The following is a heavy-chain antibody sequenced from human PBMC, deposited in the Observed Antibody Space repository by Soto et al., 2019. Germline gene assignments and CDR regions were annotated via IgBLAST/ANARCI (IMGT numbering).Heavy chain of an antibody. Sequence: EVQLVESGEDLVQPGGSVRLSCAATGFTFSRYWMHWVRQVPGKGLLWVSCISSDGSSTRYADSVQGRFTISRDNAKNTLYLQMNSLRAVDTAVYYCVRDRGNYPDWGQGTLVTVSS. J-gene: IGHJ4*02. V-gene: IGHV3-74*01. CDR3: VRDRGNYPD. D-gene: IGHD1-7*01. CDR1: GFTFSRYW. CDR2: ISSDGSST.